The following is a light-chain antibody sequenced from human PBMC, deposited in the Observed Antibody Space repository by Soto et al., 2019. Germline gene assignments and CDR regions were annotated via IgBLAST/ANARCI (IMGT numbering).Light chain of an antibody. CDR3: CSYAGSSTFYV. J-gene: IGLJ1*01. CDR1: SSDVGSYNL. CDR2: EVT. Sequence: QSALTRSASVSGSPGQSITISCTGTSSDVGSYNLVSWYQQHPGKAPKLMIYEVTKRPSGVSNRFSGSKSGNTASLTISGLQAEDEADYYCCSYAGSSTFYVFGTGTKVTVL. V-gene: IGLV2-23*02.